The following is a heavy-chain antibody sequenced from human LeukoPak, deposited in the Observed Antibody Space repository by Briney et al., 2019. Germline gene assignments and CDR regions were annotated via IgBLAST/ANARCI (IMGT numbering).Heavy chain of an antibody. D-gene: IGHD6-13*01. CDR3: ARAGSSSWYGRNFAKSNNWFDP. J-gene: IGHJ5*02. CDR1: GYTFTGYY. Sequence: EASVKVSCKASGYTFTGYYMRWVRQAPGQGLEWMGWINPNSGGTNYAQKFQGRVTMTRDTSISTAYMELSRLRSEDTAVYYCARAGSSSWYGRNFAKSNNWFDPWGQGTLVTVSS. CDR2: INPNSGGT. V-gene: IGHV1-2*02.